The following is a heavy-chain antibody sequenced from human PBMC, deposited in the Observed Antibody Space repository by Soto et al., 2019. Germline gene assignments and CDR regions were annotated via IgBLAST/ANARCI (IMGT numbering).Heavy chain of an antibody. CDR3: VKRYLLMAPT. D-gene: IGHD3-9*01. Sequence: PSETLSLTCGVSDDSTRSRYWWTWVRRPPGRGLQWIGSIDNGGNTHYNAPLKSRVIISADTSKNQFSLSLNSVTAADTAVYYCVKRYLLMAPTRGQGIQVTVSS. V-gene: IGHV4-38-2*01. CDR2: IDNGGNT. CDR1: DDSTRSRYW. J-gene: IGHJ4*02.